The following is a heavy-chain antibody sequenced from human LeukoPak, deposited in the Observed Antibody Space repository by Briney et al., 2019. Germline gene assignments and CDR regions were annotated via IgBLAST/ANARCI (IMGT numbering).Heavy chain of an antibody. CDR3: ARTVTTFAAVDY. D-gene: IGHD4-17*01. CDR2: IWYDGSNK. V-gene: IGHV3-33*01. J-gene: IGHJ4*02. Sequence: GGSLRLSCAASGFTFSSYGMHWVRQAPGKGLEWVAVIWYDGSNKYYADSVKGRFTISRDNSKNTPHLQMNSLRAEDTAVYYCARTVTTFAAVDYWGQGTLVTVSS. CDR1: GFTFSSYG.